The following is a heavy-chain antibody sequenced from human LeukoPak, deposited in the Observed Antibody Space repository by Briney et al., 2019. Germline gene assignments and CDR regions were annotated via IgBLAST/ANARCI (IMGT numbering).Heavy chain of an antibody. CDR1: GFTFSNYW. D-gene: IGHD5-24*01. V-gene: IGHV3-7*03. CDR3: AKDDGWVQYAN. Sequence: GGSLRLSCAASGFTFSNYWMSWVRQAPGKGLEWVATINQDGSEKYYVDSVKGRFTISRDNSKNTLYLQMNSLRAEDTAVYYCAKDDGWVQYANWGQGTLVTVSS. CDR2: INQDGSEK. J-gene: IGHJ4*02.